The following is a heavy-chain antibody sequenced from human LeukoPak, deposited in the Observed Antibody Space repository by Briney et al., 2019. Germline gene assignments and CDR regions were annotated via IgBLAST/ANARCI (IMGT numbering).Heavy chain of an antibody. CDR2: IYTSGII. Sequence: SETLSLTCTVSGGSISSYYWSRIRQPAGKGLEWIGRIYTSGIINYNPSLQSRVTMSVDTSKNQFSLKLNPVTAADTAVYYCARGRDWNYLFFDYWGQGTLVTVSS. V-gene: IGHV4-4*07. CDR1: GGSISSYY. J-gene: IGHJ4*02. D-gene: IGHD1-7*01. CDR3: ARGRDWNYLFFDY.